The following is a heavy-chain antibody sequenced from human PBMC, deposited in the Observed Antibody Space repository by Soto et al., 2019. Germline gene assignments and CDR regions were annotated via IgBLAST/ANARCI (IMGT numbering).Heavy chain of an antibody. CDR2: IYSGGDA. V-gene: IGHV3-66*01. D-gene: IGHD4-4*01. Sequence: GGSLRLSCAASGFTVSNSYMSWVRQAPGKGLEWVSVIYSGGDAYYADSVKGRFTISRDNSKNTLYLQMNSLRAEDTAVYYCARDQSGAHYNWGQGTLVTVSS. CDR3: ARDQSGAHYN. CDR1: GFTVSNSY. J-gene: IGHJ4*02.